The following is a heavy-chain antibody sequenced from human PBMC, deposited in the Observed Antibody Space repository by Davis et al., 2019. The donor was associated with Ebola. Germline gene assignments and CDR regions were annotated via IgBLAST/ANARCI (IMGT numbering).Heavy chain of an antibody. D-gene: IGHD2-15*01. CDR2: IYYSGST. V-gene: IGHV4-61*01. Sequence: SETLSLTCTVSGGSVSSGSYYWSWIRQPPGKGLEWIGYIYYSGSTNYNPSLKSRVTISVDTSKNQFSLKLSSVTAADTAVYYCARGKIVVVVAATHYYYGMDVWGQGTTVTVSS. CDR3: ARGKIVVVVAATHYYYGMDV. CDR1: GGSVSSGSYY. J-gene: IGHJ6*02.